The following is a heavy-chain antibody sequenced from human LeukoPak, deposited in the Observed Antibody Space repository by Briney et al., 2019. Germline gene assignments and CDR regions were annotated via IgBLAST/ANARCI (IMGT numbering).Heavy chain of an antibody. D-gene: IGHD6-19*01. CDR3: ARQGGYSSGWYTFDY. CDR2: IYYSGST. CDR1: GGSISSYY. V-gene: IGHV4-59*01. J-gene: IGHJ4*02. Sequence: SETLSLTCTVSGGSISSYYWSWIRQPPGKGLEWIGYIYYSGSTNYNPSLKSRVTISVDTSKNQFSLKLSSVTAADTAVYYCARQGGYSSGWYTFDYWGQGTLVTVSS.